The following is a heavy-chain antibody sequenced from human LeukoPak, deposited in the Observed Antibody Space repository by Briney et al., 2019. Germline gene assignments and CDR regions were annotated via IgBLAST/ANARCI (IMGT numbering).Heavy chain of an antibody. CDR1: GFTFSSYG. D-gene: IGHD2-21*02. V-gene: IGHV3-33*01. J-gene: IGHJ4*02. CDR2: IWYDRSNK. Sequence: GSLRLSCAASGFTFSSYGMHWVRQAPGKGLEWVAVIWYDRSNKYYADSVKGRFTISRDNSKNTLYLQMNSLRAEDTAVYYCARGGPFTVTAFDYWGQGTLVTVSS. CDR3: ARGGPFTVTAFDY.